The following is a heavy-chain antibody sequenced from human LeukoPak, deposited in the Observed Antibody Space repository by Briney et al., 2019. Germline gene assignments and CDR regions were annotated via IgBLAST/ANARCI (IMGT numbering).Heavy chain of an antibody. CDR1: GFPFSSYA. J-gene: IGHJ6*03. D-gene: IGHD3-9*01. CDR3: ARTYYDILTGRAYYSYMDV. CDR2: ISYDGSNK. Sequence: PGRSLRLSCAASGFPFSSYAMHWVRQAPGKGLEWVAVISYDGSNKYYADSVKGRFTISRDNSKNTLYLQMSSLRAEDTAVYYCARTYYDILTGRAYYSYMDVWGKGTTVTVSS. V-gene: IGHV3-30*15.